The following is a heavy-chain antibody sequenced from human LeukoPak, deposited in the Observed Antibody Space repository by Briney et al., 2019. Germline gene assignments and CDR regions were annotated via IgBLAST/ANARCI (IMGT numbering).Heavy chain of an antibody. J-gene: IGHJ2*01. CDR1: GFTFSSYA. Sequence: PAGSLRLSCAASGFTFSSYAMSWVRQAPGKGLEWVSAISGSGGSTYYADSVKGRFTISRDNSKNTLYLQMNSLRAEDTAVYYCAKVRGYYDSSGYYHSTYFDLWGRGTLVTVSS. CDR2: ISGSGGST. D-gene: IGHD3-22*01. CDR3: AKVRGYYDSSGYYHSTYFDL. V-gene: IGHV3-23*01.